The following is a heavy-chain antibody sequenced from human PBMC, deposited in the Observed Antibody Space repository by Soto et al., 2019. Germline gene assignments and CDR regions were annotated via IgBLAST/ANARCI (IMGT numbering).Heavy chain of an antibody. CDR3: AKDQNGDYNYYYGMDV. D-gene: IGHD4-17*01. CDR2: ISWNSGSI. CDR1: GFTFDDYA. J-gene: IGHJ6*02. V-gene: IGHV3-9*01. Sequence: PGGSLRLSCAASGFTFDDYAMHWVRQAPGKGLEWVSGISWNSGSIGYADSVKGRFTISRDNAKNSLYLQMNSLRAEDTALYYCAKDQNGDYNYYYGMDVWGQGTTVTVSS.